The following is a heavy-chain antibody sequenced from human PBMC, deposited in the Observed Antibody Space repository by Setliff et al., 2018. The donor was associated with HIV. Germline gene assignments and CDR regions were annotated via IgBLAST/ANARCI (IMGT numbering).Heavy chain of an antibody. Sequence: PSETLSLTCAASGYSISNGYYWGWLRQSPGKGLEWIGSMFHSGNTYYNPSLESRVSMSVDTSTNQVSLQLSSVTAADTAVYYCARGKSGSYDAYDMWGQGTMVTVSS. CDR1: GYSISNGYY. V-gene: IGHV4-38-2*01. J-gene: IGHJ3*02. D-gene: IGHD5-12*01. CDR2: MFHSGNT. CDR3: ARGKSGSYDAYDM.